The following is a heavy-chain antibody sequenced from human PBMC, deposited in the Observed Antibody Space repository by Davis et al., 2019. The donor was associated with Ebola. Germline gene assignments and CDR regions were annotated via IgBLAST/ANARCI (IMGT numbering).Heavy chain of an antibody. D-gene: IGHD2/OR15-2a*01. J-gene: IGHJ4*02. CDR3: TRGRHSEPTYDDY. Sequence: GESLKISCAASGFTFSSYGMHWVRQAPGKGLEWVSSISSRTTYIYYADSVKGRFTISRDNPRNSLYLQMDNLRAEDTAVYYCTRGRHSEPTYDDYWGQGTLVTVSS. V-gene: IGHV3-21*01. CDR2: ISSRTTYI. CDR1: GFTFSSYG.